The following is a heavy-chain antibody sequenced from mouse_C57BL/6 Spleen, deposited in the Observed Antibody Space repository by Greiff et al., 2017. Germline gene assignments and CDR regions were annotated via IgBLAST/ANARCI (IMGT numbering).Heavy chain of an antibody. V-gene: IGHV1-50*01. J-gene: IGHJ1*03. Sequence: QVQLQQPGAELVKPGASVKLSCKASGYTFTSYWMQWVKQRPGQGLEWIGEIDPSDSYTNYNQKFKGKATLTVDTSSSTAYMQLSSLTSEDSAVYFCARCNDGYDWYFDVWGTGTTVTVSS. D-gene: IGHD2-2*01. CDR2: IDPSDSYT. CDR1: GYTFTSYW. CDR3: ARCNDGYDWYFDV.